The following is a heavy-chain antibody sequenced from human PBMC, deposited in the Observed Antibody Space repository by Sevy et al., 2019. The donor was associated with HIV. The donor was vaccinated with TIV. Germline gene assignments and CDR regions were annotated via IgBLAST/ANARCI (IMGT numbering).Heavy chain of an antibody. J-gene: IGHJ6*02. CDR3: AADYIVVVPAAFYGMDV. D-gene: IGHD2-2*01. CDR2: IVVGSGNT. Sequence: ASVKVSCKASGFTFTSSAVQWVRQARGQRLEWIGWIVVGSGNTNYAQKFQERVTITRDMSTSTAYMGLSSLGSEDTAVYYCAADYIVVVPAAFYGMDVWGQGTTVTVSS. CDR1: GFTFTSSA. V-gene: IGHV1-58*01.